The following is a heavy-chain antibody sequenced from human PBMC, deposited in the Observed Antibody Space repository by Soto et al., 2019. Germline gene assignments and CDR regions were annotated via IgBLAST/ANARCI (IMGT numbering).Heavy chain of an antibody. J-gene: IGHJ4*02. CDR2: IWYDGSNK. CDR1: GFTFSSYG. D-gene: IGHD3-22*01. V-gene: IGHV3-33*01. Sequence: PGGSLRLSCAASGFTFSSYGMHWVRQAPGKGLEWAAVIWYDGSNKYYADSVKGRFTISRDNSKNTLYLQMNSLRAEDTAVYYCARDGRRSYYDSSGYYYYWGQGTLVTVSS. CDR3: ARDGRRSYYDSSGYYYY.